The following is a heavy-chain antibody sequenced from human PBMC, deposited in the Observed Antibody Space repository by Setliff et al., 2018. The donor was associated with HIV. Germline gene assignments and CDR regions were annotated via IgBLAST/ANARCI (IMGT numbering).Heavy chain of an antibody. D-gene: IGHD2-15*01. J-gene: IGHJ4*02. CDR2: ISPSSTII. Sequence: QPGGSLRLSCAASGFSFSSYSMNWVRQAPGKGLEWVSYISPSSTIIYYPDSVKGRFTTSRDNARNSLYLEMNSLRADDTAVYYCARDFCGSSCSSGYGYFDHWGQGTPVTVSS. V-gene: IGHV3-48*01. CDR1: GFSFSSYS. CDR3: ARDFCGSSCSSGYGYFDH.